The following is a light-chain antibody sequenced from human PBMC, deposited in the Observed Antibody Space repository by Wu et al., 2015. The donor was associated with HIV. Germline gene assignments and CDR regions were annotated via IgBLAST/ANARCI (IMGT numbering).Light chain of an antibody. V-gene: IGKV3-15*01. J-gene: IGKJ4*01. CDR2: GAS. CDR3: QQYGFSQLA. CDR1: QSVSSN. Sequence: EIVMTQSPATLSVSPGERATLSCRASQSVSSNLAWYQQKPGQAPRLLIYGASTRATGIPARFSGSGSGTEFTLTISSLQSEDFAVYYCQQYGFSQLAFGGGTKVEIK.